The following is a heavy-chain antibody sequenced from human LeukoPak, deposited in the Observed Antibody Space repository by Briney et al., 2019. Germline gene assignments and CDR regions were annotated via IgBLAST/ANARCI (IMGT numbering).Heavy chain of an antibody. D-gene: IGHD5-12*01. V-gene: IGHV4-59*01. CDR2: IYYSGST. CDR1: GGSFSSYY. Sequence: TSETLSLTCTVSGGSFSSYYWSWIRQPPGKGLEWIGYIYYSGSTNYNPSLKSRVTIPLDTSKNQFSLKLSSVTAADTAVYYCVRAVGPVGGYDSPWGQGTLVTVSS. J-gene: IGHJ5*02. CDR3: VRAVGPVGGYDSP.